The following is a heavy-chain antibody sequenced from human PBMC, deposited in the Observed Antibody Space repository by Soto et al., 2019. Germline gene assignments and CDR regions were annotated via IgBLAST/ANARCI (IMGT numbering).Heavy chain of an antibody. CDR3: AKDLRATTSRGVFDI. Sequence: GGSLRLSCAASGFTFSSYAMSWVRQAPGKGLEWVSGISGSGGSTYYADSVKGRFTISRDNSKNTLYLQMNSLRDEDTAVYYCAKDLRATTSRGVFDIWGQGTMVTVSS. J-gene: IGHJ3*02. D-gene: IGHD5-12*01. CDR1: GFTFSSYA. CDR2: ISGSGGST. V-gene: IGHV3-23*01.